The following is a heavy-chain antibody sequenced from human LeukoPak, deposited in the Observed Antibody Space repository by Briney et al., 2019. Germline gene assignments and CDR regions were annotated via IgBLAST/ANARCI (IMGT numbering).Heavy chain of an antibody. CDR1: GFTFSIYG. V-gene: IGHV3-30*02. D-gene: IGHD1-1*01. J-gene: IGHJ3*02. CDR3: AKDRWATQTTYDAFDI. CDR2: IRHDESNN. Sequence: GGSLRLSCAASGFTFSIYGMHWVRQAPGKGLEWVAFIRHDESNNYYADSVKGRFPISRGTSNNTLYLQMNSLRVEDTAVYYCAKDRWATQTTYDAFDIWGQGTMVTVSS.